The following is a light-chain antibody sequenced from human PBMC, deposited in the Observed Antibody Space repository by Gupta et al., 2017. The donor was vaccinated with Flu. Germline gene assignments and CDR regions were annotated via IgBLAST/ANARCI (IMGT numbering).Light chain of an antibody. CDR3: QQSSSTPTWT. V-gene: IGKV1-39*01. J-gene: IGKJ1*01. CDR2: AAS. Sequence: DIQMNQSPSSPSAAVGDRVTITCLASQSISSYLNWYQQKPGKAPKLLIYAASSLQSGVPSRCSGSGSGTDFTLTISSLQPADFAPSSCQQSSSTPTWTFGQGTKVEIK. CDR1: QSISSY.